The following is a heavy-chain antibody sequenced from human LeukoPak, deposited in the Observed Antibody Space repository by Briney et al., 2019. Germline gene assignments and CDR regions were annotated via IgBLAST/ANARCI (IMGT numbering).Heavy chain of an antibody. CDR3: ARHSSSWYRWFDP. J-gene: IGHJ5*02. Sequence: SETLSLTCTVSGGSISSYYWSWIRQPPGKGLEWIGYIYYSGSTNYNPSLKSRVTISVDTSKNQFSLKLSSVTAADTAVYYCARHSSSWYRWFDPWGQGTLVTVSS. CDR1: GGSISSYY. D-gene: IGHD6-13*01. CDR2: IYYSGST. V-gene: IGHV4-59*08.